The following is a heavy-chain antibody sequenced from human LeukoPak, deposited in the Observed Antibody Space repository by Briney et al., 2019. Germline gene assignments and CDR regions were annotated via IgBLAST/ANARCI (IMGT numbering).Heavy chain of an antibody. J-gene: IGHJ6*03. Sequence: GRSLRLSCAASGFTFDDYAMPWVRQAPGKGLEWVSAIYGSGDTTYYADSVKGRFTGSRDNSKNTLYLQMDGPRAEDTAVYYCAKMAGMTRQVYYMDVWGKGATVTVSS. CDR2: IYGSGDTT. CDR1: GFTFDDYA. CDR3: AKMAGMTRQVYYMDV. V-gene: IGHV3-23*01. D-gene: IGHD5-24*01.